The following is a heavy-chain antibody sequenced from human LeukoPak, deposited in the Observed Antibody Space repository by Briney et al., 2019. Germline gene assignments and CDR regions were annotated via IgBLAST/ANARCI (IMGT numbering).Heavy chain of an antibody. CDR3: ARQTGSGLFILP. CDR2: FYTSGST. D-gene: IGHD3/OR15-3a*01. Sequence: SETLSLTCTVSGGSISGYYWSWIRQPAGKGLEWIGRFYTSGSTNYNPSLKSRVTMSVDTSKNQFSLNLGSVTAADTAVYYCARQTGSGLFILPGGQGTLVTVSS. CDR1: GGSISGYY. J-gene: IGHJ4*02. V-gene: IGHV4-4*07.